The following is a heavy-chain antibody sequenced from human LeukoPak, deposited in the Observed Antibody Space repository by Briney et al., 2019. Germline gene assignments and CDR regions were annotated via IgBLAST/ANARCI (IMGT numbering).Heavy chain of an antibody. CDR3: ARDPYYYDSSGYYIGRGFDI. D-gene: IGHD3-22*01. J-gene: IGHJ3*02. V-gene: IGHV1-24*01. Sequence: ASVKVSCKVSGYTLTELSMHWVRQAPGKGLEWMGGFDPEDGETINAQKLQGRVTMTTDTSTSTAYMELRSLRSDDTAVYYCARDPYYYDSSGYYIGRGFDIWGQGTMVTVSS. CDR1: GYTLTELS. CDR2: FDPEDGET.